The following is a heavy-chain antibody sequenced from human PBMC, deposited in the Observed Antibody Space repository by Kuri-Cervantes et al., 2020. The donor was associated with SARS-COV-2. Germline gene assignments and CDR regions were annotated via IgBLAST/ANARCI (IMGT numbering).Heavy chain of an antibody. D-gene: IGHD5-18*01. V-gene: IGHV1-69*10. CDR2: IIPILGIA. Sequence: SVKVSCKASGGTFSSYAISWVRQAPGQGLEWMGGIIPILGIANYAQKFQGRVTITADKSTSTAYMELSSLRSEDTAVYYCTSVDTAMIPAMGIDAFYSCGQAT. J-gene: IGHJ3*02. CDR3: TSVDTAMIPAMGIDAFYS. CDR1: GGTFSSYA.